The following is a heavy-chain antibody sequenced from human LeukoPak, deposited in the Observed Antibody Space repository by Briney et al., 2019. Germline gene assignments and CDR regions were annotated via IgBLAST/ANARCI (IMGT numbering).Heavy chain of an antibody. D-gene: IGHD6-13*01. J-gene: IGHJ6*02. V-gene: IGHV3-21*01. Sequence: KPGGSLRLSCAASGFTFSSYSMNWVRQAPGKGLEWVSFISSGSGYIYYADSVKGRFTISRDNAKNSLYLQMNSLKAEDTAVYYCARVGYSSSGYEGEYHYYGMDVWGQGTTVTVSS. CDR2: ISSGSGYI. CDR1: GFTFSSYS. CDR3: ARVGYSSSGYEGEYHYYGMDV.